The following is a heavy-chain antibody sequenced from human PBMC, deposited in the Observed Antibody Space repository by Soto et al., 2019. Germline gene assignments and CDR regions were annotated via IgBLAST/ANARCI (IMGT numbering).Heavy chain of an antibody. V-gene: IGHV3-48*02. Sequence: ESGGGLVQPGGSLRLSCAGSGFTFSTYNMDWVRQAPGKGLEWISYITNTGETIYYADSVRGRFTISRDNAKNALFLQMISLRDEDSAVYYCARDGDRGYDMDVWGQGNTVTVSS. J-gene: IGHJ6*01. CDR3: ARDGDRGYDMDV. CDR1: GFTFSTYN. CDR2: ITNTGETI.